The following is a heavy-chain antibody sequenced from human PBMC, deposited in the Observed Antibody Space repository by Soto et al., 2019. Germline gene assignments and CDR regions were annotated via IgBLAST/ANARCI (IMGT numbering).Heavy chain of an antibody. D-gene: IGHD2-2*01. V-gene: IGHV3-11*01. J-gene: IGHJ6*02. CDR3: ATGVVPATKWGYYSYGLDV. Sequence: GGSLRLSCAASGFTFSDYYMSWIRQAPGKGLEWVSYISSGGFITYYADSVKGRFTTSWDKAKNSLYLQMNTLSANDTAVYYCATGVVPATKWGYYSYGLDVWGQGTTVTVSS. CDR1: GFTFSDYY. CDR2: ISSGGFIT.